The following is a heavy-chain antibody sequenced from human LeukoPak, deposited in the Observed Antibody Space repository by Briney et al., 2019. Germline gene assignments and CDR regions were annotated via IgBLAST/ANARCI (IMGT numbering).Heavy chain of an antibody. D-gene: IGHD3-9*01. CDR1: GGSISSYY. CDR2: IYYSGST. V-gene: IGHV4-59*01. J-gene: IGHJ3*02. Sequence: PSETLSLTCTVSGGSISSYYWSWIRQPPGKGLEWIGYIYYSGSTNYNPSLKSRVTISVDTSKNQFSLKLSSVTAADTAVYYCARVSLTGYTRAAWTYAFDIWGQGTMVTVSS. CDR3: ARVSLTGYTRAAWTYAFDI.